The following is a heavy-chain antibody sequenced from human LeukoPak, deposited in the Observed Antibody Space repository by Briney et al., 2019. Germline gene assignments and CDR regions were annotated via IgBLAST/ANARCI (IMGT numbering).Heavy chain of an antibody. V-gene: IGHV3-74*01. CDR2: INSDGSST. CDR1: GFTFSSYW. J-gene: IGHJ4*02. D-gene: IGHD2-15*01. CDR3: ATQVLYCSSSSCPSPFDY. Sequence: GGSLRLSCAASGFTFSSYWMHWVRQAPGKGLVWVSRINSDGSSTRYADSVKGRFTISRDISKTTLYLQMNSLRADDTAVYYCATQVLYCSSSSCPSPFDYWGQGTLVTVSS.